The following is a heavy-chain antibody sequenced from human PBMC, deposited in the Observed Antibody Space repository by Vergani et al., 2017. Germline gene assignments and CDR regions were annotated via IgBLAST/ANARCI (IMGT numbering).Heavy chain of an antibody. V-gene: IGHV3-23*01. D-gene: IGHD3-3*01. J-gene: IGHJ6*02. CDR2: ISGSGGST. CDR3: AKDXRVRVSSDLEWSHLHTFYYYYGMDV. CDR1: GFTFSSYA. Sequence: EVQLLESGGGLVQPGGSLRLSCAASGFTFSSYAMSWVRQAPGKGLEWVSAISGSGGSTYYADSVKGRFTISRDNSKNTLYLQMNSLRAEDTAVYYCAKDXRVRVSSDLEWSHLHTFYYYYGMDVWGQGTTVTVSS.